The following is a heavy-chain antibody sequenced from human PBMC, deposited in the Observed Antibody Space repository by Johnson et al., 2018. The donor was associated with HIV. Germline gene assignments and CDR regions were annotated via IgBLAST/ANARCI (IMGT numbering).Heavy chain of an antibody. D-gene: IGHD6-19*01. CDR3: AKGIEAGWQVDAVDI. V-gene: IGHV3-30*02. CDR1: GFTFSSYG. CDR2: IRYDGSNK. Sequence: QVQLVESGGGVVQPGRSLRLSCAASGFTFSSYGMHWVRQAPGKGLEWVAFIRYDGSNKYYADSVKGRFTISRDNSKNTMYLQMNSLRAEDTAIYHCAKGIEAGWQVDAVDIWGQGTMVTVSS. J-gene: IGHJ3*02.